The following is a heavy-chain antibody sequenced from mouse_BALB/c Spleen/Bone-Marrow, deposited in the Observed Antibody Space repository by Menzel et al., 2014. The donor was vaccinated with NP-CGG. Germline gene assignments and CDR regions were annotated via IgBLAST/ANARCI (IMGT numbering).Heavy chain of an antibody. CDR2: ISPGNDTD. D-gene: IGHD1-1*01. Sequence: QVQLMQSDAGLVTPADSVIISCTASGYTFTERTIHWVQQPPEKGLEWLGYISPGNDTDKDKEKFKGKATLTADRSSNTAYMHLNNLTSEESAVYFGVLYGSMYRSYAMDYWGQGTSVTVSS. V-gene: IGHV1S53*02. J-gene: IGHJ4*01. CDR1: GYTFTERT. CDR3: VLYGSMYRSYAMDY.